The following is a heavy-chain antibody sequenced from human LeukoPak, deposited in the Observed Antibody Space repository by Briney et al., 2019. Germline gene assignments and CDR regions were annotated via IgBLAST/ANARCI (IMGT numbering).Heavy chain of an antibody. D-gene: IGHD5-24*01. CDR1: GYSVSSGYY. Sequence: SETLSLTCAVSGYSVSSGYYWGWIRQPPGKGLEWIGSIYHSGSTYYNPSLKSRVTISVDTSKNQFSLKLSSVPAADTAVYYCARLRDGYNLRWFDPWGQGTLVTVSS. CDR2: IYHSGST. J-gene: IGHJ5*02. CDR3: ARLRDGYNLRWFDP. V-gene: IGHV4-38-2*01.